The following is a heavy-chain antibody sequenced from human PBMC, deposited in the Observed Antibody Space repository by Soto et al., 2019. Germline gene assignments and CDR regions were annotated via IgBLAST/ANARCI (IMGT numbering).Heavy chain of an antibody. D-gene: IGHD1-26*01. CDR1: GFTFSSYA. Sequence: GGSLRLSCAASGFTFSSYAMHWVRQAPGKGLEWVAVISYDGSNKYYEDSVKGRFTISRDNSKNTLYLQMNSLRAEDTAVYYCARDRSPRGIDYYGMDVWGQGTTVTVSS. V-gene: IGHV3-30-3*01. CDR3: ARDRSPRGIDYYGMDV. J-gene: IGHJ6*02. CDR2: ISYDGSNK.